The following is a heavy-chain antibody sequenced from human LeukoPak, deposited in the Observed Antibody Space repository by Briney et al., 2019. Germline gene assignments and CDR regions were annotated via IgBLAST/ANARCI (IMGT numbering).Heavy chain of an antibody. D-gene: IGHD4-23*01. CDR2: IYPGDSDT. J-gene: IGHJ4*02. CDR3: ARSDYGGNPRFDY. V-gene: IGHV5-51*01. Sequence: GESLKISCTGSGYSFTNYWIGWVRRMPGKGLDWMGIIYPGDSDTRYSPSFRGQVTISADKSISTAYLQWSSLKASDTAMYYCARSDYGGNPRFDYWGQGTLVTVST. CDR1: GYSFTNYW.